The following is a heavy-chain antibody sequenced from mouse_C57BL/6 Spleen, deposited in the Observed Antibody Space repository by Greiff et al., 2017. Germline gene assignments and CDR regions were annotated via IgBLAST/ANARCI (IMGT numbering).Heavy chain of an antibody. CDR1: GFTFSSYA. J-gene: IGHJ2*01. CDR3: ARDPGYYYGSSSLYYFDY. Sequence: EVQLVESGGGLVKPGGSLKLSCAASGFTFSSYAMSWVRQTPEKRLEWVATLSDGGSYTYYPDNVKGRFTISRDNAKNNLYLQMSHLKSEDTAMYYCARDPGYYYGSSSLYYFDYWGQGTTLTVSS. V-gene: IGHV5-4*01. D-gene: IGHD1-1*01. CDR2: LSDGGSYT.